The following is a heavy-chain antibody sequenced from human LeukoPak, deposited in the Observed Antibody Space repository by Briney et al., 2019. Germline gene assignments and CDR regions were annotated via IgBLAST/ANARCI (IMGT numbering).Heavy chain of an antibody. Sequence: GGSLRLSCAASGFTLSSFEMNWVRQAPGKGLEWVSYISSSGRTVYYADSVKGRFTVSRDNAKNSLYLQMNSLRAEDTAIYYCARDNYSGSRYFDHWGQGTLVTVSS. V-gene: IGHV3-48*03. CDR3: ARDNYSGSRYFDH. CDR2: ISSSGRTV. J-gene: IGHJ4*02. D-gene: IGHD1-26*01. CDR1: GFTLSSFE.